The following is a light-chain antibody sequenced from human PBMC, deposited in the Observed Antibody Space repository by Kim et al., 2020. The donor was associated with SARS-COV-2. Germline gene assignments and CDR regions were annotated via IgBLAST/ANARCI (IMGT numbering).Light chain of an antibody. CDR1: QSVGTY. V-gene: IGKV3-11*01. J-gene: IGKJ5*01. Sequence: SPGERATPSCRASQSVGTYLAWYQQKPGQAPRLLIYDASNRATGIPARFSGSGSGTDFTLTISSLEPEDFAVYYCQQRRTWPPITFGQGTRLEIK. CDR2: DAS. CDR3: QQRRTWPPIT.